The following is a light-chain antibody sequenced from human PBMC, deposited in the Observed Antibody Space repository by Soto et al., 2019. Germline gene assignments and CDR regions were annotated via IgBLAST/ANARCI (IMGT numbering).Light chain of an antibody. CDR2: EGT. V-gene: IGLV2-23*01. CDR1: SSDVGNYNL. CDR3: GSYAGSSNWV. Sequence: QSALTQPASVSGSPGQSITISCTGTSSDVGNYNLVAWYQQHPGKAPKLMIYEGTKRPSGVSDRFSGSKSGNTASLTISGLQAEDEADYYCGSYAGSSNWVFGGGTKLTVL. J-gene: IGLJ3*02.